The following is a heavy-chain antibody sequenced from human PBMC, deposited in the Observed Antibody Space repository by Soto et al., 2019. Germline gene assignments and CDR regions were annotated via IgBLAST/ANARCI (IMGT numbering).Heavy chain of an antibody. Sequence: QVQLQESGPQLVRPSETLSLTCTVSGDSISDYYWSWIRQPAGKGLEWMGRVYSSGRSNFNPSLEGRVTMWVDTSKQQVALILSSVIAADTAVYYCARDVSVMSLFGGLSALDPWGRGTLVTVSS. CDR3: ARDVSVMSLFGGLSALDP. V-gene: IGHV4-4*07. CDR2: VYSSGRS. D-gene: IGHD3-16*01. J-gene: IGHJ5*02. CDR1: GDSISDYY.